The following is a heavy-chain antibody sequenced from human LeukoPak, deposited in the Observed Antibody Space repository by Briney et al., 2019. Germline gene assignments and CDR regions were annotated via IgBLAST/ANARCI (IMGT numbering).Heavy chain of an antibody. D-gene: IGHD2-15*01. CDR1: GYTFTTYA. CDR3: ARVALGSWYFDL. J-gene: IGHJ2*01. CDR2: ISTYNGNT. Sequence: ASVKVSCKASGYTFTTYAISWVRQAPGQGLEWMGWISTYNGNTNYAQKFQGRVTLTTDTSTSTAYMDLRSLRSEDTAVYHCARVALGSWYFDLWGRGTLVTVSS. V-gene: IGHV1-18*01.